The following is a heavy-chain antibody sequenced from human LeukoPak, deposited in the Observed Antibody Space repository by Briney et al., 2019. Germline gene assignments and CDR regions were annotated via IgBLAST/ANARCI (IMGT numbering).Heavy chain of an antibody. J-gene: IGHJ6*03. CDR3: AKDIGGYSGYDVAYYYMDV. CDR1: GFTFSSYG. V-gene: IGHV3-30*02. Sequence: QPGGSLRLSCAASGFTFSSYGMHWVRQAPGKGLEWVAFIRYDGSNKYYADSVKGRFTISRDNSKNTLYLQMNSLRAEDTAVYYCAKDIGGYSGYDVAYYYMDVWGKGTTVTISS. D-gene: IGHD5-12*01. CDR2: IRYDGSNK.